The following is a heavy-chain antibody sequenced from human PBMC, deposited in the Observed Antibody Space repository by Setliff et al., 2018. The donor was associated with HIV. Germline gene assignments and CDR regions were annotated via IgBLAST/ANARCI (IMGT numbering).Heavy chain of an antibody. J-gene: IGHJ6*03. CDR2: IRSDETNK. CDR1: GFIFSTYG. Sequence: GGSLSLSCEASGFIFSTYGMHWVRQAPGKGLEWVAFIRSDETNKYYSDSVKGRFTIYEDTSKNTLFLQINSLRPEDTAVYYCARISVASRYNSDMDVWGKGTTVTVSS. D-gene: IGHD5-12*01. V-gene: IGHV3-30*02. CDR3: ARISVASRYNSDMDV.